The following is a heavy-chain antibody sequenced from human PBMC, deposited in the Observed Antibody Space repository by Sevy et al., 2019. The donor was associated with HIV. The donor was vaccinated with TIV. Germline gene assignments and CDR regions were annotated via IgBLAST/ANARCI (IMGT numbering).Heavy chain of an antibody. V-gene: IGHV1-18*01. CDR1: GYTFISYA. CDR3: AGDRGDYYDNSGYYGAFDI. CDR2: ISAYNGNT. D-gene: IGHD3-22*01. J-gene: IGHJ3*02. Sequence: ASVKVSCKASGYTFISYAISWVRQAPGQGLEWMGWISAYNGNTNYAQKLQGRVTMTTDTSTSTAYMELRSLRSDETAVYYCAGDRGDYYDNSGYYGAFDIWGQGTMVTVSS.